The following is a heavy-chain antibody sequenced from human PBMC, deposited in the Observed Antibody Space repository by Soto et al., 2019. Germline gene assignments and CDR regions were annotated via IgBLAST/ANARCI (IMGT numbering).Heavy chain of an antibody. V-gene: IGHV3-23*01. Sequence: EVQLLESGGGLVQPGGSLRLSCAASGFTFSSYAMSWVRQAPGKGLEWVSAISGSGGSTYYADSVKGRFTISRDNSKNTLYLQMNSLRAEDTAVYYRAKTLWFGEELFDYWGQGTLVTVSS. CDR3: AKTLWFGEELFDY. CDR1: GFTFSSYA. D-gene: IGHD3-10*01. J-gene: IGHJ4*02. CDR2: ISGSGGST.